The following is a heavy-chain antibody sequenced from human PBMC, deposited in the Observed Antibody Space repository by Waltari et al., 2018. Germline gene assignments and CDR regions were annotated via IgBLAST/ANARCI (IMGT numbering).Heavy chain of an antibody. CDR1: GFSCSSYA. CDR2: IYSGGST. Sequence: EVQLLESGGGLVQPGGSLRPSCAASGFSCSSYAIRWVRQAPGKGLEWVSVIYSGGSTYYADSVKGRFTISRDNSKNTLYLQMNSLRAEDTAVYYCAKVRRAAAPGYWGQGTLVTVSS. J-gene: IGHJ4*02. D-gene: IGHD6-13*01. CDR3: AKVRRAAAPGY. V-gene: IGHV3-23*03.